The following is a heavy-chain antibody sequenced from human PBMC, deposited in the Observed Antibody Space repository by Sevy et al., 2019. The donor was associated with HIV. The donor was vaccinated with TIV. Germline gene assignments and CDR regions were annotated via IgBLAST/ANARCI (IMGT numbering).Heavy chain of an antibody. V-gene: IGHV3-23*01. CDR2: ISAIGGST. Sequence: GGSLRLSCAASGFTFGDYAVTWVRQAPGKGLEWVSTISAIGGSTYHADSVKGRFTISRDNFNNTLFLQMNSLRAEDTAIYYCAKNRGTYFYGMDVWGQGTTVTVSS. D-gene: IGHD2-21*01. J-gene: IGHJ6*02. CDR3: AKNRGTYFYGMDV. CDR1: GFTFGDYA.